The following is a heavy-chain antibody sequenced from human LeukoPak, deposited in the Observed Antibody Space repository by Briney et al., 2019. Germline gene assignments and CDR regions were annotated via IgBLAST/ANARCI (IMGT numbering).Heavy chain of an antibody. CDR3: ARGPHVDIVATTPFGDY. Sequence: GGSLRLSCAASGFTFSTYSMNWVRQAPGKGLEWVSYISSSGSTIYYADSVKGRFTISRDNAKNPLYLQMNSLRAEDTAVYYCARGPHVDIVATTPFGDYWGQGTLVTVSS. V-gene: IGHV3-48*04. J-gene: IGHJ4*02. D-gene: IGHD5-12*01. CDR1: GFTFSTYS. CDR2: ISSSGSTI.